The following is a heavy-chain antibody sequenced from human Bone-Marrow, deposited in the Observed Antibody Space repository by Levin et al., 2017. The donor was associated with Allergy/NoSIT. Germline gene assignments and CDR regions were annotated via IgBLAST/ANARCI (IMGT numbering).Heavy chain of an antibody. V-gene: IGHV3-33*01. Sequence: GGSLRLSCAASGFIFSTYGMHWVRQAPGKGLEWVAVITYDGKNEYYSQSVKGRFTISKDSSKNTAYLQMNSLRAEDTAVYYCARDLYTRSFDYWGQGTQVIVSS. CDR2: ITYDGKNE. CDR1: GFIFSTYG. J-gene: IGHJ4*02. CDR3: ARDLYTRSFDY.